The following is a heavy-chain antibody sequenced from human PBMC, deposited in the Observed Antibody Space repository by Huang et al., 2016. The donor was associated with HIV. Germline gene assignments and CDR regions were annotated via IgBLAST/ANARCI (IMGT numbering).Heavy chain of an antibody. D-gene: IGHD3-22*01. CDR2: MNSDGSST. J-gene: IGHJ4*02. V-gene: IGHV3-74*01. CDR3: ARDPRIQSWLNFFDY. Sequence: EVQLVESGGGLVQPGGSLRLSCAASGFSISSYWVHWIRPAPGKGLVVVSRMNSDGSSTSYADSVKGRFTISRDNAKNTLYLQMNSLRAEDTAVYYCARDPRIQSWLNFFDYWGQGTLVSVSS. CDR1: GFSISSYW.